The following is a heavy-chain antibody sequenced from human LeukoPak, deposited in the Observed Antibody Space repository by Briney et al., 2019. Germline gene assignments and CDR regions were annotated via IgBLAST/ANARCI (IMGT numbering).Heavy chain of an antibody. CDR1: GFTFSSYA. D-gene: IGHD1-14*01. J-gene: IGHJ6*03. CDR3: AKFSGILDYYYYMDV. Sequence: GGSLRLSCAASGFTFSSYALSWVRQAPGKGLELVSAISGSGGSTYYADSVKGPFTISRDNSKNTLYLQMNSLRAEDTAVFYCAKFSGILDYYYYMDVWGKGTTVTVSS. CDR2: ISGSGGST. V-gene: IGHV3-23*01.